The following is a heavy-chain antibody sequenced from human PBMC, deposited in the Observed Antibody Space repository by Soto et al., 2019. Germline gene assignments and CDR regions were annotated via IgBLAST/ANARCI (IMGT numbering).Heavy chain of an antibody. J-gene: IGHJ6*02. Sequence: LSLTCTVSGRSISSSSYYWGWIRQPPGKGLEWIGSIYYSGSTYYNPSLKSRVTISVDTSKNQFSLKLSSVTAADTAVYYCARLGEQQLVRIYYYYYGMDVCGQGPTVTVYS. CDR3: ARLGEQQLVRIYYYYYGMDV. CDR2: IYYSGST. V-gene: IGHV4-39*01. D-gene: IGHD6-13*01. CDR1: GRSISSSSYY.